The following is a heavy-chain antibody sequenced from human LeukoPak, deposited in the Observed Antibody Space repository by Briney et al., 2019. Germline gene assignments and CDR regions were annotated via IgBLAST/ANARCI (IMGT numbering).Heavy chain of an antibody. J-gene: IGHJ4*02. CDR3: ARNDYGDYFFY. CDR2: ISSSGSTI. CDR1: GFTFNSYE. D-gene: IGHD4-17*01. V-gene: IGHV3-48*03. Sequence: GGSLRLSCAASGFTFNSYEMNWVRQAPGKGLEWVSYISSSGSTIYYADSVKGRFTISRDNAKNSLYLQMNSLRAEDTAVYYCARNDYGDYFFYWGQGTLVTVSS.